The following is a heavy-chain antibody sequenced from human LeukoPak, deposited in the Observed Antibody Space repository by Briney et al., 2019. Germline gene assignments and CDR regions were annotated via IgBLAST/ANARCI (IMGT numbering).Heavy chain of an antibody. D-gene: IGHD1-26*01. V-gene: IGHV2-70*04. J-gene: IGHJ5*02. CDR3: ARHSGSYWFDP. Sequence: KESGPALVKPTQTLTLTCTFSGFSLSTSGMRVSWIRQPPGKALEWLARIDWDDDKFYSTSLKTRLTISKDTSKNQVVLTMTNMDPADTATYYCARHSGSYWFDPWGQGTLVTVSS. CDR1: GFSLSTSGMR. CDR2: IDWDDDK.